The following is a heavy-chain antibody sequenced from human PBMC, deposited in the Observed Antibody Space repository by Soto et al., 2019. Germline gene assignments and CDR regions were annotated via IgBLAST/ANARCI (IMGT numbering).Heavy chain of an antibody. CDR2: LNPNKGNT. V-gene: IGHV1-8*01. D-gene: IGHD3-3*01. CDR1: ENTFTNYD. J-gene: IGHJ6*03. CDR3: SRSEVGDYMDV. Sequence: QAQLEQSGAEVKEPGASVKVSCKASENTFTNYDMIWVRQSPGQGLEWMEWLNPNKGNTGHAPKFRGRVTMTRDPSKRTAFMEMSSLRAEDTAVYYCSRSEVGDYMDVWGKGTTVTVSS.